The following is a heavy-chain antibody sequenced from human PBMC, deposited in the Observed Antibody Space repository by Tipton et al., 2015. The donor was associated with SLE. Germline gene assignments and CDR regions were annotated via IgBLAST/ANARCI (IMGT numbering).Heavy chain of an antibody. Sequence: TLSLTCIVSGGSISISRFYWGWIRQPPGTGLEWIGSIHYTGPTFHSPSLRSRITMSVDTSKNQFSLNLSSMTAADTAVYYCARHQAVDAFDIWGQGTMVTVSS. CDR1: GGSISISRFY. J-gene: IGHJ3*02. V-gene: IGHV4-39*01. CDR3: ARHQAVDAFDI. CDR2: IHYTGPT.